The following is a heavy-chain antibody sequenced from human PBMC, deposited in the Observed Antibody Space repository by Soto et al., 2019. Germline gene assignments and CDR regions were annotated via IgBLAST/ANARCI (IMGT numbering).Heavy chain of an antibody. CDR1: GGSISSGDYH. CDR3: ARGTWSGYKLYYGDF. D-gene: IGHD3-3*01. Sequence: QVQLQESGPGLVKPSQTLSLTCTVSGGSISSGDYHWIWIRQAPGKGLQWIAYIYYSGGTYANPSLASRVTISLDTSKNQFSLNLSSVTGADTAVYYCARGTWSGYKLYYGDFGGQGTLVTVSS. CDR2: IYYSGGT. J-gene: IGHJ4*02. V-gene: IGHV4-30-4*01.